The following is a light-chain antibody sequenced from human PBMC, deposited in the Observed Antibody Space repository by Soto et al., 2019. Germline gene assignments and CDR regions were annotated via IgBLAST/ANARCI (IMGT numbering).Light chain of an antibody. Sequence: QSALTQPPSVSGSPGQSVAISCTGTSSDVGSSNGVSWYQQPPGAAPKLMIYDVTNRPSGVPDRFSGSKSGNTASLTISGLQAEDEADYYCSSYTSSSTYVFGTGTKMTVL. CDR3: SSYTSSSTYV. J-gene: IGLJ1*01. V-gene: IGLV2-18*02. CDR1: SSDVGSSNG. CDR2: DVT.